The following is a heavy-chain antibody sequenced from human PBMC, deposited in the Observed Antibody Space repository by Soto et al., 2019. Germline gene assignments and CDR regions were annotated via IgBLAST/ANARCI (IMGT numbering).Heavy chain of an antibody. J-gene: IGHJ6*02. CDR1: GGSISSYY. D-gene: IGHD3-10*01. V-gene: IGHV4-59*01. CDR3: ARVGGSGSYWDYYYGMDV. CDR2: IYYSGST. Sequence: PSETLSLTCTVSGGSISSYYWSWIRQPPGKGLEWIGYIYYSGSTNYNPSLKSRVTISVDTSKNQFSLKLSSVTAADTAVYYCARVGGSGSYWDYYYGMDVWGQGTTVTVSS.